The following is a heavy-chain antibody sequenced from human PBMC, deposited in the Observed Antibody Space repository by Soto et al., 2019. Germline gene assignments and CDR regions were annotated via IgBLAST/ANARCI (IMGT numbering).Heavy chain of an antibody. CDR2: IWYDGSNK. V-gene: IGHV3-33*01. Sequence: QVQLVESGGGVVQPGRSLRLSCAASGFTFSNYGMHWVRQAPGKGLEWVAVIWYDGSNKYYGDSVKGRFTISRDNSKNTLYLQMKSLRGEDMAVYYCARDRDPMTTVTEIGCWGQGTLVTVSS. D-gene: IGHD4-17*01. CDR3: ARDRDPMTTVTEIGC. CDR1: GFTFSNYG. J-gene: IGHJ4*02.